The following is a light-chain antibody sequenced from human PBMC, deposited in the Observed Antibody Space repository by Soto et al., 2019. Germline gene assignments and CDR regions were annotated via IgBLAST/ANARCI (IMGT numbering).Light chain of an antibody. J-gene: IGKJ1*01. CDR1: QVFTSN. V-gene: IGKV3-15*01. CDR2: GAS. Sequence: EIVMTQSPATLSVSPGERATPSARPSQVFTSNLAWYQQKPGQAPRLLIYGASTRATGIPARFSGSGSGTEFTLTISSLQSEDFAVYYCQQYNNWPQTFGQGTKVEIK. CDR3: QQYNNWPQT.